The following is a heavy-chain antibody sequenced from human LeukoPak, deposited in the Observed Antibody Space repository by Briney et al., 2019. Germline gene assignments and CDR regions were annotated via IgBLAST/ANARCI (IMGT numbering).Heavy chain of an antibody. D-gene: IGHD2-2*01. V-gene: IGHV4-61*05. CDR3: ARLRRYCSSTSCYRRQAFDI. Sequence: PSETLSLTCTVSGGSISSSSYYWGWIRQPPGKGLEWTGYIYYSRSTNYNPSLKSRVTISVDTSKNQFSLKLSSVTAADTAVYYCARLRRYCSSTSCYRRQAFDIWGQGTMVTVSS. J-gene: IGHJ3*02. CDR2: IYYSRST. CDR1: GGSISSSSYY.